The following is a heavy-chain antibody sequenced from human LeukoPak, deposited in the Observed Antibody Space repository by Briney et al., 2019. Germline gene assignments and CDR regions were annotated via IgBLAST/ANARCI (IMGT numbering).Heavy chain of an antibody. CDR2: IYTSGST. D-gene: IGHD2-2*01. Sequence: PSETLSLTCTVSGGSISSGSYYWSWIRQPAGKGLEWIGRIYTSGSTNYNPSLKSRVTISVDTSKNQFSLKLSSVTAADTAVYYCASRLGYCSSTSCCNWFDPWGQGTLVTVSS. CDR3: ASRLGYCSSTSCCNWFDP. V-gene: IGHV4-61*02. CDR1: GGSISSGSYY. J-gene: IGHJ5*02.